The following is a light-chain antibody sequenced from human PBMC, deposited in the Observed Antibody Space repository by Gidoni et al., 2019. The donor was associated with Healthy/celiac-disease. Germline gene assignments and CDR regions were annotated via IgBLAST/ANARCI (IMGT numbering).Light chain of an antibody. V-gene: IGKV3-20*01. CDR3: QQYGSSPPT. Sequence: EIVLTQSPGTLSLSPGERATLSCRASQSVSSSYLAWYQQKPGQAPRLLTYGASSRATGIPDRFSGSGSGTDFTLTISRLEPEDFAVYYCQQYGSSPPTFXGXTKVEIK. J-gene: IGKJ4*01. CDR2: GAS. CDR1: QSVSSSY.